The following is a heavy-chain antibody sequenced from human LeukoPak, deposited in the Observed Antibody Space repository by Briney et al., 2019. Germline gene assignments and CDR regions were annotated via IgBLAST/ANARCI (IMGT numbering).Heavy chain of an antibody. J-gene: IGHJ4*02. V-gene: IGHV3-23*01. CDR3: ARGPGSGSY. CDR1: GFTFSSHA. Sequence: GGSLRLSCAASGFTFSSHAMSWVRQAPGKGLEWVSAISGSGGSTYYADSVKGRFTISRDNAKNSLYLQMNSLRAEDTAVYYWARGPGSGSYWGQGTLVTVSS. D-gene: IGHD5-12*01. CDR2: ISGSGGST.